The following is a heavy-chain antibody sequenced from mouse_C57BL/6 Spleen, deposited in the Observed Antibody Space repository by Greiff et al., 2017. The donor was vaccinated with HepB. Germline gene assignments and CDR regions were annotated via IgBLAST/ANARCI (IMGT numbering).Heavy chain of an antibody. CDR3: TRKTPYGLYAMDY. CDR1: GYTFTDYE. CDR2: IDPETGGT. Sequence: QVQLKQSGAELVRPGASVTLSCKASGYTFTDYEMHWVKQTPVHGLEWIGAIDPETGGTAYNQKFKGKAILTADKSSSTAYMELRSLTSEDSAVYYCTRKTPYGLYAMDYWGQGTSVTVSS. D-gene: IGHD1-1*01. V-gene: IGHV1-15*01. J-gene: IGHJ4*01.